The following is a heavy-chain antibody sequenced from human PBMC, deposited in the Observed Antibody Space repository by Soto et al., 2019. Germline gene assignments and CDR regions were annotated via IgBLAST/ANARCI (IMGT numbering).Heavy chain of an antibody. CDR2: IKQDGSEK. Sequence: GGSLRLSCAASGFTFSSYWMSWVRQAPGKGLEWVANIKQDGSEKYYVDSVKGRFTISRDNAKNSLYLQMNSLRAEDTAVYYCAGVRIGYYYGMDVWGQGTTVTVS. J-gene: IGHJ6*02. CDR3: AGVRIGYYYGMDV. V-gene: IGHV3-7*03. D-gene: IGHD1-26*01. CDR1: GFTFSSYW.